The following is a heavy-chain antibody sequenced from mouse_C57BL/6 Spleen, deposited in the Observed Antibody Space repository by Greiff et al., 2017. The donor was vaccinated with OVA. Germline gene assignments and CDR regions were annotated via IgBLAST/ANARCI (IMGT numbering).Heavy chain of an antibody. Sequence: EVQGVESGGGLVKPGGSLKLSCAASGFTFSSYTMSWVRQTPEKRLEWVATISGGGGNTYYPDSVKGRFTISRDNAKNTLYLQMSSLRSEDTALYYCARHDYDYDDAMDYWGQGTSVTVSS. CDR3: ARHDYDYDDAMDY. V-gene: IGHV5-9*01. D-gene: IGHD2-4*01. CDR1: GFTFSSYT. CDR2: ISGGGGNT. J-gene: IGHJ4*01.